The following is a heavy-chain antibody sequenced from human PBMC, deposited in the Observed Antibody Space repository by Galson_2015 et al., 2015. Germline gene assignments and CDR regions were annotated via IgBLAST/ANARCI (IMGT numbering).Heavy chain of an antibody. Sequence: SLRLSCAASGFTFSSYGMHWVRQAPGKGLEWVAVIWYDGSNKYYADSVKGRFTISRDNSKNTLYLQMNSLRAEDTAVYYCARVSGSSWPYDYYFYGMDVWGQGTPVTVSS. CDR2: IWYDGSNK. CDR1: GFTFSSYG. CDR3: ARVSGSSWPYDYYFYGMDV. V-gene: IGHV3-33*01. D-gene: IGHD6-13*01. J-gene: IGHJ6*02.